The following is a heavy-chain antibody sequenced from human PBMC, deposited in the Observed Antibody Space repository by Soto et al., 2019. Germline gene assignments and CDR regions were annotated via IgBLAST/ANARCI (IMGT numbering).Heavy chain of an antibody. CDR3: ARVSEPSMFQGWSADYYYYMDV. CDR2: IYYSGST. D-gene: IGHD3-10*02. Sequence: SETLSLTCTVSGGSISSYYWSWIRQPPGKGLEWIGYIYYSGSTNYNPSLKSRVTISVDTSKNQFSLKLSSVTAADTAVYYCARVSEPSMFQGWSADYYYYMDVWGKGTTVTVSS. V-gene: IGHV4-59*01. CDR1: GGSISSYY. J-gene: IGHJ6*03.